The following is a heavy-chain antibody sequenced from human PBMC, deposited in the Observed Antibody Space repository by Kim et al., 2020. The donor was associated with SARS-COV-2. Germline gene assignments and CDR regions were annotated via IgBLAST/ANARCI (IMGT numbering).Heavy chain of an antibody. CDR1: GYNFNTSW. Sequence: GESLKISCETSGYNFNTSWIGWVRQMSGKGLEWMGLMYPGDSDTRYGPSFQGQVIISADKSIRNAYLQLSGLKASDTAMYYCARLVTGLGLYFDLWGRGTLLTASS. D-gene: IGHD5-12*01. V-gene: IGHV5-51*01. J-gene: IGHJ2*01. CDR3: ARLVTGLGLYFDL. CDR2: MYPGDSDT.